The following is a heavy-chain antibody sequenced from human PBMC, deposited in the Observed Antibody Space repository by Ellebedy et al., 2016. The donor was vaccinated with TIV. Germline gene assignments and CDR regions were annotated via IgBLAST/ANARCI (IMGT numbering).Heavy chain of an antibody. V-gene: IGHV1-46*01. D-gene: IGHD5-18*01. Sequence: ASVKVSCXASGYTFTSYYMHWVRQAPGQGLEWMGIINPSGGSTSYAQKFQGRVTMTRDMSTSTAYMELSSLRSEDTAVYYCARMGRPNTPTAYFDYWGQGTLVTVSS. CDR1: GYTFTSYY. CDR2: INPSGGST. CDR3: ARMGRPNTPTAYFDY. J-gene: IGHJ4*02.